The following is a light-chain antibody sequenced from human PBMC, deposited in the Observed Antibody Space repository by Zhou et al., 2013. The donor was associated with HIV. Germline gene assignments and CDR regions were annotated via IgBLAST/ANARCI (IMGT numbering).Light chain of an antibody. CDR1: QSLSSAY. V-gene: IGKV3D-15*01. J-gene: IGKJ3*01. Sequence: EIVLTQSPDTLSLSPGEGASVSCRASQSLSSAYLAWHQQKPGQAPRLLIYGSSTRATGIPDRFSGSWSGTEFTLSISSLQSEDFAVYYCQHYNNWPPTYTFGPGTKVDIK. CDR3: QHYNNWPPTYT. CDR2: GSS.